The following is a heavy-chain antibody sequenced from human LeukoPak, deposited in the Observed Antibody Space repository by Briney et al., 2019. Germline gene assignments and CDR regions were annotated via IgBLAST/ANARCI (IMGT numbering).Heavy chain of an antibody. CDR2: ISSSGSTI. V-gene: IGHV3-48*04. Sequence: GGSLRLSCAASGFTFSSFSMNWVRQAPGKGLEWVSYISSSGSTIYYADSVKGRFTISRGNAKNSLYLQMNSLRAEDTAVYYCAELGITMIGGVWGKGTTVTISS. CDR3: AELGITMIGGV. CDR1: GFTFSSFS. J-gene: IGHJ6*04. D-gene: IGHD3-10*02.